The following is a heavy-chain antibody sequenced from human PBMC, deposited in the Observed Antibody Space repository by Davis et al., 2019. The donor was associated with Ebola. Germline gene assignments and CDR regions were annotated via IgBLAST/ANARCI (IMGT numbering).Heavy chain of an antibody. CDR1: GFTFSSYG. Sequence: GESLKISCAASGFTFSSYGMHWVRQAPGKGLEWVAAIWYDGNNKYYADSVKSRFTISRDISKNTLYLQMNSLRAEDTAVYFCARGGYSSGWHVEYFQHWGQGTLVTVSS. CDR2: IWYDGNNK. J-gene: IGHJ1*01. V-gene: IGHV3-33*01. D-gene: IGHD6-19*01. CDR3: ARGGYSSGWHVEYFQH.